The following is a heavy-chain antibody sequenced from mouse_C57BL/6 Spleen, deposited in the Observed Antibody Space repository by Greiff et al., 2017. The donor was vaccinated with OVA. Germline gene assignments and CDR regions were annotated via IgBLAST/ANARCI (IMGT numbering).Heavy chain of an antibody. D-gene: IGHD2-4*01. J-gene: IGHJ4*01. V-gene: IGHV1-82*01. CDR2: IYPGDGDT. Sequence: VQLQQSGPELVKPGASVKISCKASGYAFSSSWMTWVKQRPGKGLEWIGRIYPGDGDTNYNGKFKGKATLTADKSSSTAYMQLSSLTSEDSAVYYCAREGYDYDGCYYAMDYWGQGTSVTVSS. CDR1: GYAFSSSW. CDR3: AREGYDYDGCYYAMDY.